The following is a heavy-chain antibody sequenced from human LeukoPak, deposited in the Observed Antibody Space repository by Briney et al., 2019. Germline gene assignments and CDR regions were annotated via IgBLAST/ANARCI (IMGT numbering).Heavy chain of an antibody. CDR3: ARPGYSSSGGFDY. D-gene: IGHD6-6*01. CDR1: GYSFTSYW. V-gene: IGHV5-51*01. CDR2: IYPGDSDT. Sequence: GESLQISCKGSGYSFTSYWIGWVRQMPGKGLEWMGIIYPGDSDTRYGPSFQGQVTISADKSISTAYLQWSSLKASDTAMYYCARPGYSSSGGFDYWGQGTLVTVSS. J-gene: IGHJ4*02.